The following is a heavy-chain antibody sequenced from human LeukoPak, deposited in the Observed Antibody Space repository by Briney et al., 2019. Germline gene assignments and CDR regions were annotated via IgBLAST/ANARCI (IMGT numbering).Heavy chain of an antibody. CDR1: GFTFSSYA. J-gene: IGHJ4*02. CDR3: ATRNTLMGPPNY. D-gene: IGHD5-18*01. V-gene: IGHV3-30-3*01. Sequence: GGSLRLSCAVSGFTFSSYAMHWVRQAPGKGLEWVAVISYDGSNKYYADSVKGRFTISRDNSKNTLYLQMNSLRAEDTAVYYCATRNTLMGPPNYWGQGTLVTVSS. CDR2: ISYDGSNK.